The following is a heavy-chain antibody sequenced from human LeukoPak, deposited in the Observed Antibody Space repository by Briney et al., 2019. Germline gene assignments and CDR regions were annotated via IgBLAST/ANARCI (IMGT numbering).Heavy chain of an antibody. Sequence: MASETLSLTCTVSGGSISSSSYYWGWIRQPPGKGLEWIGSIYYSGSTYYNPSLKSRVTISVDTSKNQFSLKLSSVTAADTAVYYCASFGTTNDCSSTSCYSHYFDYWGQGTLVTVSS. J-gene: IGHJ4*02. CDR3: ASFGTTNDCSSTSCYSHYFDY. V-gene: IGHV4-39*07. D-gene: IGHD2-2*02. CDR2: IYYSGST. CDR1: GGSISSSSYY.